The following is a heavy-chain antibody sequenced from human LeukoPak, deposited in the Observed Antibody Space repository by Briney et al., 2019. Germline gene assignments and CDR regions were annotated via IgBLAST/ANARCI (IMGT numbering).Heavy chain of an antibody. D-gene: IGHD4-11*01. CDR1: GFTFDDYA. J-gene: IGHJ4*02. CDR3: AKGSDYSNYVPDY. Sequence: GGSLILSCAASGFTFDDYALHWVRQAPGKGLEWVSGISWNSGCIGYADSVKGRFTISRDNANNSLYLQMTSLRAEDTALYYCAKGSDYSNYVPDYWGQGTLVTVSS. CDR2: ISWNSGCI. V-gene: IGHV3-9*01.